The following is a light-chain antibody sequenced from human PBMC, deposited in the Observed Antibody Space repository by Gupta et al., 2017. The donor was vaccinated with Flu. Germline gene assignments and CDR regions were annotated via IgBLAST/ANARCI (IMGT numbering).Light chain of an antibody. V-gene: IGLV2-14*01. CDR3: SSYSTSNTLV. J-gene: IGLJ1*01. CDR2: EVS. Sequence: RSDIGDYKYVSWYQQFPGKAPNLIISEVSYRPSGVSSRFSGSKAGNTASLTISGLQAEDEADYYCSSYSTSNTLVFGTGTQVTVL. CDR1: RSDIGDYKY.